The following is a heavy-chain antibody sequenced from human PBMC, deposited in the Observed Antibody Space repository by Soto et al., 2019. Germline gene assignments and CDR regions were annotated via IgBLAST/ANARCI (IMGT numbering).Heavy chain of an antibody. J-gene: IGHJ4*02. Sequence: GGSLRLSCAASGFTFSSYAMSWVRQAPGKGLEWVSAISGSGGSTYYADSEKGRFTISRDNSKNTLYLQMNSLRAEDTAVYYCAKGHTLGELSPFDYWGQGTLVTVSS. D-gene: IGHD3-16*02. CDR2: ISGSGGST. CDR1: GFTFSSYA. CDR3: AKGHTLGELSPFDY. V-gene: IGHV3-23*01.